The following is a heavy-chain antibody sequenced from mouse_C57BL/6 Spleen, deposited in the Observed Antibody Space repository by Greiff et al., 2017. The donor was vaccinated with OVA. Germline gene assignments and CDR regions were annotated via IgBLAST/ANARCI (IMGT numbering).Heavy chain of an antibody. V-gene: IGHV1-82*01. J-gene: IGHJ4*01. Sequence: QVQLQQSGPELVKPGASVKISCKASGYAFSSSWMNWVKQRPGKGLEWIGRIYPGDGDTNYNGKFKGKATLTADKSSSTAYMQLISLTSEDSAVYFCARGRNGDYWGQGTSVTVSS. CDR1: GYAFSSSW. CDR2: IYPGDGDT. CDR3: ARGRNGDY.